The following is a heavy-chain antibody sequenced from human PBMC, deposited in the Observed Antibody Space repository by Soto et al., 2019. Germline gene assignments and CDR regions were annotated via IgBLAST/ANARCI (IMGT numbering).Heavy chain of an antibody. CDR1: GFTFSSYA. CDR2: ISHEGGTQ. D-gene: IGHD1-26*01. V-gene: IGHV3-30*04. J-gene: IGHJ4*02. CDR3: AKEGSPKVSRWDDY. Sequence: PGGSLRLSCAASGFTFSSYAMHWVRQAPGKGLEWVAVISHEGGTQYYADSVRGRFTVSRDNSKNILYLQMDSLRPEDTAVYFCAKEGSPKVSRWDDYWGQGTLVTASS.